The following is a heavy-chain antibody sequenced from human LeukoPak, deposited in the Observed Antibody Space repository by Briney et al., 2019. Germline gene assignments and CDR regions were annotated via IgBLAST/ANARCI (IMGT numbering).Heavy chain of an antibody. V-gene: IGHV1-69*05. D-gene: IGHD2-2*01. CDR1: GGTFSIYA. Sequence: SVKVSFTGSGGTFSIYAISWVRQAPGQGHEWMGGIIPIFGTANYAQKFQGRVTITTDESTSTAYMELSSLRSEDTAVYYCARSVVVPAAPYWYFDLWGRRTLVTVSS. CDR2: IIPIFGTA. CDR3: ARSVVVPAAPYWYFDL. J-gene: IGHJ2*01.